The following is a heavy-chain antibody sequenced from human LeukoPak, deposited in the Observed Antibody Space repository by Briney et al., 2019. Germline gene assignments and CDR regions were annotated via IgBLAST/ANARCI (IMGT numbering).Heavy chain of an antibody. D-gene: IGHD3-10*01. CDR3: ARDRYYGSGSYYKGPPLTIDY. CDR1: GYSISSGYY. Sequence: SETLSLTCTVSGYSISSGYYWGWIRQPPGKGLEWIGSMFHSGSTYYNPSLKSRVTMSVDTSKNQFSLKLSSVTAADTAVYYCARDRYYGSGSYYKGPPLTIDYWGQGTLVTVSS. J-gene: IGHJ4*02. V-gene: IGHV4-38-2*02. CDR2: MFHSGST.